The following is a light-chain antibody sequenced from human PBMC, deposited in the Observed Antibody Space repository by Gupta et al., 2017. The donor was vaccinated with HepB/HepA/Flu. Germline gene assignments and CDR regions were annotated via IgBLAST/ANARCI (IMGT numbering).Light chain of an antibody. Sequence: AIQMTQSPSSFSASTGDRVTITCRASQGISSYLAWYQQKPGKAPKLLIYAASTLQSGVPSRFSGSGSGTDFTLTISCLQSEDCATYYCQQYYSYPRTFGQGTKVEIK. CDR3: QQYYSYPRT. V-gene: IGKV1-8*01. J-gene: IGKJ1*01. CDR1: QGISSY. CDR2: AAS.